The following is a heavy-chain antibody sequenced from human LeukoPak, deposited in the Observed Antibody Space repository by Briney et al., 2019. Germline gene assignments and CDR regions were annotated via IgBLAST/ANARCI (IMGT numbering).Heavy chain of an antibody. D-gene: IGHD3-10*01. CDR3: ANIKAGDGTFDY. V-gene: IGHV1-2*02. CDR1: GYXFTGYY. Sequence: GASVKVSCKASGYXFTGYYMHWVRQAPGQGLEWMGWINPNSGGTNYAQKFQGRVTMTRDTSISTAYMELSRLRSDDTAVYYCANIKAGDGTFDYWGQGTLVTVSS. J-gene: IGHJ4*02. CDR2: INPNSGGT.